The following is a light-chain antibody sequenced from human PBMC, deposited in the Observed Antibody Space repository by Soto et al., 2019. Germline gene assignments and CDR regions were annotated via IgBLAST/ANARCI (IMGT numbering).Light chain of an antibody. J-gene: IGKJ4*02. V-gene: IGKV3-15*01. Sequence: EIVMTQSPATLSVSPGERATLSCRASQSVSSNLAWYQQNPGQAPRLLIYDASTRAPGIPPRSSGSGSGTEFTPTLSSLQSEDFAVYYCQQYNNWPPLTFGGGTKVDIK. CDR2: DAS. CDR1: QSVSSN. CDR3: QQYNNWPPLT.